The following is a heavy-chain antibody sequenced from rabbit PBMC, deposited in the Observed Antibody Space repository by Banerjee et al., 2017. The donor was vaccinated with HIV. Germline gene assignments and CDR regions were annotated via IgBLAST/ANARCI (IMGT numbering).Heavy chain of an antibody. CDR1: GFSFSNRYV. J-gene: IGHJ3*01. Sequence: QEQLEESGGDLVKPEGSLTLTCTASGFSFSNRYVMCWVRQAPGKGLEWIACIDIASSGSTYYASWAKGRFTISKTSSTTVTLQMTSLTAADTATYFCARGYGGTGWNFGLWGQGTLVTVS. CDR3: ARGYGGTGWNFGL. V-gene: IGHV1S45*01. D-gene: IGHD4-2*01. CDR2: IDIASSGST.